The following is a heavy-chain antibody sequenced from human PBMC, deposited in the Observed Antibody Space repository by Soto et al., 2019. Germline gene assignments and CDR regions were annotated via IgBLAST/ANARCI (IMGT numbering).Heavy chain of an antibody. J-gene: IGHJ4*02. CDR2: IYYSGST. V-gene: IGHV4-30-4*01. Sequence: ASETLSLTCTVSGGSISSGDYYWSWIRQPPGKGLEWIGYIYYSGSTYYNPSLKSRVTISVDTSKNQFPLKLSSVTAADTAVYYCARSRINYDYVWGSYRYPPNYFDYWGQGTLVTVSS. CDR1: GGSISSGDYY. CDR3: ARSRINYDYVWGSYRYPPNYFDY. D-gene: IGHD3-16*02.